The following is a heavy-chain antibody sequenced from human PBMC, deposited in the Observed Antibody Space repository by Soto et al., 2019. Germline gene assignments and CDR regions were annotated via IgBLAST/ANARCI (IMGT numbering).Heavy chain of an antibody. CDR3: AKVQYSGSPFDY. J-gene: IGHJ4*02. V-gene: IGHV3-23*01. CDR1: GFTFSSYA. Sequence: PWGSLRLSCSASGFTFSSYAMSWCRQAPGKGLEWVSAISGSGGSTYHADSVKGRFTISRDNSKNTLYLQMNSLRAEDTAVYYCAKVQYSGSPFDYWGQGTLVTVSS. D-gene: IGHD1-26*01. CDR2: ISGSGGST.